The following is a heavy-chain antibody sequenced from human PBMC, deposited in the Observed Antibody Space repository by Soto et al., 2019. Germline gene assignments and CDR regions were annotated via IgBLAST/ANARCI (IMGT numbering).Heavy chain of an antibody. CDR2: ISGYNGNT. Sequence: QVQLVPSGAEVKKPGASVTVSCKTSGYTFSNYGINWERQAPGQGHEWMGCISGYNGNTNYAQTVQGRVTMTTDTSTGTVYLELMSLKSDDAAIYYCSGFIMVGGWFDPNYCYGMDVWGQGTTVTVSS. CDR1: GYTFSNYG. CDR3: SGFIMVGGWFDPNYCYGMDV. D-gene: IGHD6-19*01. J-gene: IGHJ6*01. V-gene: IGHV1-18*01.